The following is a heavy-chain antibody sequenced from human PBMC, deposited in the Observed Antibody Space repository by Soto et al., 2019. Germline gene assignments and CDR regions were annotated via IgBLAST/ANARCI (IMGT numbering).Heavy chain of an antibody. Sequence: EVQLVESGGGLVKPGGSLRLSCAASGFTSSFYSMDWVRQAPGKGLEWVSSISSSSTYIHYADSVKGRFTISRDNAKNSLYLQMNSLSAEDTAVYYCASQTSGYYYYGMDVWGQGTTVTVSS. V-gene: IGHV3-21*01. J-gene: IGHJ6*02. CDR2: ISSSSTYI. CDR1: GFTSSFYS. CDR3: ASQTSGYYYYGMDV.